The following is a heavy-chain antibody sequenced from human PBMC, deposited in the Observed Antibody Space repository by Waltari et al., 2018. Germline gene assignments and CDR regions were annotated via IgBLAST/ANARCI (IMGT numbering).Heavy chain of an antibody. J-gene: IGHJ4*02. Sequence: EVQLVESGGNLVQPGGSMRLSCVASVVTFSNYYRMWVRQSPGKGLEWVANINGEGSAKNYMYSVRGPFTISRDNAKNSVYMQLNSLGDDDTAVYYCVRDGLIHAADFWGQGTLVSVSS. CDR2: INGEGSAK. D-gene: IGHD2-15*01. V-gene: IGHV3-7*01. CDR1: VVTFSNYY. CDR3: VRDGLIHAADF.